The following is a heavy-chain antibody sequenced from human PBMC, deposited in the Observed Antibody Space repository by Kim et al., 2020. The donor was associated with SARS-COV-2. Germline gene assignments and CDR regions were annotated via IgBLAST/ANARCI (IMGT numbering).Heavy chain of an antibody. CDR2: IYYSGST. J-gene: IGHJ4*02. CDR3: AREDHYYFDY. Sequence: SETLSLTCTVSGGSISSYYLSWIRQPPGKGLEWIGYIYYSGSTNYNPSLKSRVTISVDTSKNQFSLKLISVTAAATAVYYCAREDHYYFDYWGQGTLVTV. CDR1: GGSISSYY. V-gene: IGHV4-59*01.